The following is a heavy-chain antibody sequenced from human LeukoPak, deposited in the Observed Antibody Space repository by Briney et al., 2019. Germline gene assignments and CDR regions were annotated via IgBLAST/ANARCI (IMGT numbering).Heavy chain of an antibody. D-gene: IGHD6-13*01. Sequence: SETLSLTCTVSGDSISSDSWTWIRQPAGEGLEWIGRISTSGSTYYNPSLKSRVTMSIDTSKNQFSLRLSSVTAADTAMYYCARGSSWFHYWGQGTLVTVSS. CDR3: ARGSSWFHY. CDR2: ISTSGST. J-gene: IGHJ4*02. CDR1: GDSISSDS. V-gene: IGHV4-4*07.